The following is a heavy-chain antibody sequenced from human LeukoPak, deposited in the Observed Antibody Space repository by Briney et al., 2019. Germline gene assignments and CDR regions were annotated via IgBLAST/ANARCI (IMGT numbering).Heavy chain of an antibody. Sequence: SVKVSCKASGYTFTSYGISWVRQAPGQGLEWMGGIIPIFGTANYAQKFQGRVTITTDESTSTAYMELSSLRSEDTAVYYCAREGGMDSSGCYDYWGQGTLVTVSS. CDR3: AREGGMDSSGCYDY. V-gene: IGHV1-69*05. CDR1: GYTFTSYG. CDR2: IIPIFGTA. D-gene: IGHD6-19*01. J-gene: IGHJ4*02.